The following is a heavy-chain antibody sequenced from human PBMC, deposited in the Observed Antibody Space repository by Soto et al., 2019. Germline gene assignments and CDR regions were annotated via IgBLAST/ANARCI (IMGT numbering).Heavy chain of an antibody. J-gene: IGHJ4*02. CDR3: ARDFDYYGSGSYYNYFDY. D-gene: IGHD3-10*01. CDR2: INAGNGNT. CDR1: GYTFTSYA. V-gene: IGHV1-3*01. Sequence: PSVKVSCKASGYTFTSYAMHWVRQAPGQRLEWMGWINAGNGNTKYSQKFQGRVTITRDTSASTAYMELSSLRSEDTAVYYCARDFDYYGSGSYYNYFDYWGQGTLVTVSS.